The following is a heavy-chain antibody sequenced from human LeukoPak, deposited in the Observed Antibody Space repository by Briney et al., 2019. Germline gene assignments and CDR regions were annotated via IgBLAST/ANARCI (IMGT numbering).Heavy chain of an antibody. J-gene: IGHJ5*02. CDR1: EFTFSSYS. D-gene: IGHD4-17*01. CDR3: ARDSPTVTAGFDP. CDR2: ISSSSSYI. Sequence: NAGGSLRLSCAASEFTFSSYSMNWVRQAPGKGLEWVSSISSSSSYIYYADSVKGRFTISRDNAKNSLYLQMNSLRAEDTAVYYCARDSPTVTAGFDPWGQGTLVTVSS. V-gene: IGHV3-21*01.